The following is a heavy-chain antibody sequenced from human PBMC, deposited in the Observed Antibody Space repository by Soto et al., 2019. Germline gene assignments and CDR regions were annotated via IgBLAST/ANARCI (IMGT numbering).Heavy chain of an antibody. V-gene: IGHV4-4*02. CDR2: IYHSGST. Sequence: SETLSLTCAVSGGSISSSNWWSWVRQPPGKGLEWIGEIYHSGSTNYNPSLKSRVTISVDTSKNQFSLKLSSVTAADTAVYYCARVGGFGATTIDYWGQGTLVTVPS. D-gene: IGHD3-10*01. CDR1: GGSISSSNW. J-gene: IGHJ4*02. CDR3: ARVGGFGATTIDY.